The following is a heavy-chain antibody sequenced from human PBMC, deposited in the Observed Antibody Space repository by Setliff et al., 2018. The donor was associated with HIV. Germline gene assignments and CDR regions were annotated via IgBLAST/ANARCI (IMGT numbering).Heavy chain of an antibody. Sequence: SETLSLTCTVSGGSISRGGYYWRWIRQHPGKGLEWIGYIYYSGSTYYNPSLKSRVTMSVDTSKHQFSLKLSSVTAADTAVYYCARVGRYSASFGNWFDPWGQGTLVTVSS. CDR2: IYYSGST. V-gene: IGHV4-31*03. D-gene: IGHD6-6*01. CDR1: GGSISRGGYY. CDR3: ARVGRYSASFGNWFDP. J-gene: IGHJ5*02.